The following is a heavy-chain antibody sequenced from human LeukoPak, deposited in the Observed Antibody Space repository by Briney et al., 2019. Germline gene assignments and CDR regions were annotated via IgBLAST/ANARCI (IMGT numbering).Heavy chain of an antibody. D-gene: IGHD6-13*01. J-gene: IGHJ4*01. CDR2: ISWNSGSI. CDR3: AKATSSWYTAGTDY. CDR1: GFTFDDYA. Sequence: GGSLRLSCAASGFTFDDYAMHWVRQAPGKGLERVSGISWNSGSIGYADSVKGRFTISRDNAKNSLYLQMNSLRAEDTALYYCAKATSSWYTAGTDYWGHRTLVTVSS. V-gene: IGHV3-9*01.